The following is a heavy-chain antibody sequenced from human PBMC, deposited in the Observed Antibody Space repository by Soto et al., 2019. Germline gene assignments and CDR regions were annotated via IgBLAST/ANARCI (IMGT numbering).Heavy chain of an antibody. CDR1: GFTFSRFW. CDR3: ARAGVSCSGGYRTHLYFCGMDV. CDR2: IDSDGTST. J-gene: IGHJ6*02. Sequence: EVQLVESGGGLVQPGGSLRVSCAASGFTFSRFWMHWVRQAPGMGLVWVSRIDSDGTSTDYANSVKGRFTIARDNAKNTLYLKMNSLKAEDTAVYYGARAGVSCSGGYRTHLYFCGMDVWGQGTTVTVSS. V-gene: IGHV3-74*01. D-gene: IGHD2-15*01.